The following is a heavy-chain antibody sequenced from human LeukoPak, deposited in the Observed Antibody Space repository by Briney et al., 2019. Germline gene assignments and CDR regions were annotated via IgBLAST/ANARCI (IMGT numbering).Heavy chain of an antibody. V-gene: IGHV4-34*01. CDR1: GGSFSGYY. CDR2: INHSGST. CDR3: ARVTRTFYDILTGRSREGRFDY. D-gene: IGHD3-9*01. J-gene: IGHJ4*02. Sequence: PSETLSLTCAVYGGSFSGYYWSWIRQPPGKGLEWIGEINHSGSTNYNPSLKSRVTISVDTSKNQFSLKLRSVTAADTAVYYCARVTRTFYDILTGRSREGRFDYWGQGTLVTVSS.